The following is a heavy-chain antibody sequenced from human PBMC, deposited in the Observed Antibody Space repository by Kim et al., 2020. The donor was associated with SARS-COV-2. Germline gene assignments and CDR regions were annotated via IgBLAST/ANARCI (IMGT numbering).Heavy chain of an antibody. J-gene: IGHJ5*02. D-gene: IGHD5-12*01. Sequence: PSFQGHVTISADKSISTAYLQWSSLKASDTAMYYCARHRWSGYDDWFDPWGQGTLVTVSS. V-gene: IGHV5-10-1*01. CDR3: ARHRWSGYDDWFDP.